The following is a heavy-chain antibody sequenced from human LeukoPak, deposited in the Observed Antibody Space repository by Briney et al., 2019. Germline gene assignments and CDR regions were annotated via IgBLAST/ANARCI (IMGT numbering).Heavy chain of an antibody. CDR2: IKTDGSEK. Sequence: GGSLRLSCEGSGFTFSNYWMGWVRQAPGKGLQWVANIKTDGSEKYYVDSVKGRFTISRDNAKNSLYLQMNSLRAEDTAVYYCARDQDAFDIWGQGTMVTVSS. V-gene: IGHV3-7*01. CDR3: ARDQDAFDI. CDR1: GFTFSNYW. J-gene: IGHJ3*02.